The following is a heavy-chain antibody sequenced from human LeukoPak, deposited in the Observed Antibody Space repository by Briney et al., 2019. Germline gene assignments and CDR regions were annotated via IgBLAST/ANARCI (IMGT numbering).Heavy chain of an antibody. Sequence: RASVKVSCKASGYTFTDYYFHWVRQAPGQGLEWMGWINPNSGGTNYAQKFQGRVTMTRDTSIRTAYMELSRLRSDDTAMYYCARYYIEGRCFDYWGQGTLVTVSS. CDR2: INPNSGGT. D-gene: IGHD3-10*01. J-gene: IGHJ4*02. CDR1: GYTFTDYY. V-gene: IGHV1-2*02. CDR3: ARYYIEGRCFDY.